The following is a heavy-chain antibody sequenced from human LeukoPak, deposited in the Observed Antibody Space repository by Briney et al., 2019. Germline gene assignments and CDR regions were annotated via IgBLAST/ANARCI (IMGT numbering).Heavy chain of an antibody. D-gene: IGHD1-14*01. V-gene: IGHV3-23*01. CDR1: AFTFDDYA. J-gene: IGHJ4*02. CDR2: LSLGGHNT. Sequence: GGSLRLSCAASAFTFDDYAMHWVRQAPGKGLEGVSPLSLGGHNTYFANSVKGRFTISTDNSKTTLYLQTNSLRVEDTAVNYCAKGGTYRVFDYWGQGTLVTVSS. CDR3: AKGGTYRVFDY.